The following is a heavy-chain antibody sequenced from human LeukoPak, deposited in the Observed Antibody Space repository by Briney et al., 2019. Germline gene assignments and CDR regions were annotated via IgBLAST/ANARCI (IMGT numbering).Heavy chain of an antibody. CDR3: VGDLILVWTPGVDFDF. Sequence: GGAVTLSCLASGLAFSPHWMHLVRQPPGKGLEWVSRINEDATSINYADSVKGRFIISRDQSKKSLYLQMNDLRAEDTAVYYCVGDLILVWTPGVDFDFWGQGTLVIVSS. D-gene: IGHD3-10*01. CDR1: GLAFSPHW. V-gene: IGHV3-74*01. J-gene: IGHJ4*02. CDR2: INEDATSI.